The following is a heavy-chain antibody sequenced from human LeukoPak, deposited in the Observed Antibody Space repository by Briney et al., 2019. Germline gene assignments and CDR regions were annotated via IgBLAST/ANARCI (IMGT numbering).Heavy chain of an antibody. V-gene: IGHV3-11*06. J-gene: IGHJ4*02. CDR1: GFTFSDHY. CDR3: AKDRSGSYFDY. CDR2: IGPGSGHT. D-gene: IGHD1-26*01. Sequence: GGSLRLSCAASGFTFSDHYMSWVRQAPGTGLEWLSYIGPGSGHTNYAASVKGRFTISRDNAKNSLYLQMNSLRAEDTAVYYCAKDRSGSYFDYWGQGTLVTVSS.